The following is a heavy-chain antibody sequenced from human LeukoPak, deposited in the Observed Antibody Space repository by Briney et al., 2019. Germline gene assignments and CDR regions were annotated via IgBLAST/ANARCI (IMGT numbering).Heavy chain of an antibody. CDR2: IYYSGST. CDR3: ARVGGFWSGSDAFDI. Sequence: PSETLSLTCTVSGGSISSSSYYWGWIRQPPGKGLEWIGSIYYSGSTYYNPSLKSRVTISVDTSRNQFSLKLSSVTAADTAVYYCARVGGFWSGSDAFDIWGQGTMVTVSS. J-gene: IGHJ3*02. V-gene: IGHV4-39*07. D-gene: IGHD3-3*01. CDR1: GGSISSSSYY.